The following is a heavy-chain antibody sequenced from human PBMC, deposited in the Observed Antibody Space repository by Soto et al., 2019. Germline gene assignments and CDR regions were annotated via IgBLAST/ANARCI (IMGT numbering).Heavy chain of an antibody. Sequence: GASVKVSCKASGGVFTDYIFDWVRQAPGQGLEWMGGIIPMFGTPKYAQKFQHRVTISADVSTGTAYMELTRLRFDDTAVYYCAGGRDQPPVGLYFESWGEGTRVTVSA. J-gene: IGHJ4*02. V-gene: IGHV1-69*13. D-gene: IGHD1-26*01. CDR3: AGGRDQPPVGLYFES. CDR1: GGVFTDYI. CDR2: IIPMFGTP.